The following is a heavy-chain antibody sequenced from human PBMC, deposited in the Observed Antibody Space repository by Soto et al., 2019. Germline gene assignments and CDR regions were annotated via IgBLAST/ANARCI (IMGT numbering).Heavy chain of an antibody. CDR3: ARGLPSYSIGWYYFDY. Sequence: QVQLQQWGAGLLKPSETLSLTCAVYGGSFSGYYWSWIRQPPGKGLEWIGEINHSGSTNYNPSLKSRVTISVDTSKNQFSLKLSSVTAADTAVYYCARGLPSYSIGWYYFDYWGQGTLVTVSS. CDR1: GGSFSGYY. D-gene: IGHD6-19*01. V-gene: IGHV4-34*01. CDR2: INHSGST. J-gene: IGHJ4*02.